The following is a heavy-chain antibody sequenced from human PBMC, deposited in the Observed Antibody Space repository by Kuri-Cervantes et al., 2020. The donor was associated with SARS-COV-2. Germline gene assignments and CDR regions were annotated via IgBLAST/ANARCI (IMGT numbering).Heavy chain of an antibody. CDR3: ARDPVTGGYYDILTGYYRYGFDY. CDR2: MNPNSGNT. J-gene: IGHJ4*02. CDR1: GYTFTSYD. D-gene: IGHD3-9*01. Sequence: ASVKDSCKASGYTFTSYDINWVRQATGQGREWMGWMNPNSGNTGYAQKFQGRVTMTRNTSISTAYMELSSLRSDDTAVYYCARDPVTGGYYDILTGYYRYGFDYWGQGTLVTVS. V-gene: IGHV1-8*01.